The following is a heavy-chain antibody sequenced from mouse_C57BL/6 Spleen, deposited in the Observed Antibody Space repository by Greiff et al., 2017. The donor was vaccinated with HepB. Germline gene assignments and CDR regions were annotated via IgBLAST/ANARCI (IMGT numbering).Heavy chain of an antibody. CDR2: IYPGDGDT. Sequence: VKLQESGPELVKPGASVKISCKASGYAFSSSWMNWVKQRPGKGLEWIGRIYPGDGDTNYNGKFKGKATLTADKSSSTAYMQLSSLTSEDSAVYFCANYGYDGGFYAMDYWGQGTSVTVSS. D-gene: IGHD2-2*01. J-gene: IGHJ4*01. V-gene: IGHV1-82*01. CDR1: GYAFSSSW. CDR3: ANYGYDGGFYAMDY.